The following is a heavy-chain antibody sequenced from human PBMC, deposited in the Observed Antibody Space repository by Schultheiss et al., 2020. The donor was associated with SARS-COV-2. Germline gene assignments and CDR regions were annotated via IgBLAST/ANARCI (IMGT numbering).Heavy chain of an antibody. CDR1: GFTFSSYA. CDR3: VKDPLPYDSSGYYDY. J-gene: IGHJ4*02. Sequence: GGSLRLSCAASGFTFSSYAMSWVRQAPGKGLEWVAVISYDGSNKYYADSVKGRFTISRDNSKNTLYLQMSSLRAEDTAVYYCVKDPLPYDSSGYYDYWGQGTLVTVSS. D-gene: IGHD3-22*01. V-gene: IGHV3-30*18. CDR2: ISYDGSNK.